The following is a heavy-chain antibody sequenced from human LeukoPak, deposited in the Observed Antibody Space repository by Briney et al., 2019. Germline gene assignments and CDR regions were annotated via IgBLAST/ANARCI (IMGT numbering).Heavy chain of an antibody. J-gene: IGHJ3*02. CDR2: ISSSGSTI. D-gene: IGHD5-24*01. CDR3: ARARAGRWLQRAFDI. V-gene: IGHV3-11*01. Sequence: PGGSLRLSCAASGFTFSDYYMSWIRQAPGKGLEWVSYISSSGSTIYYADSVKGRFTISRDNAKNSLYLQMNSLRAEDTAVDYCARARAGRWLQRAFDIWGQGTMVTVSS. CDR1: GFTFSDYY.